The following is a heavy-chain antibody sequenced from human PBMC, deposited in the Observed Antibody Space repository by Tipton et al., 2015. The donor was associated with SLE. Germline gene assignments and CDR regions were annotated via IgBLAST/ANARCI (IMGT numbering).Heavy chain of an antibody. V-gene: IGHV4-34*01. D-gene: IGHD2-21*02. CDR1: GGSFTTYY. J-gene: IGHJ5*02. CDR3: AREEGDYYNYAWFDP. CDR2: IHHGGST. Sequence: TLSLTCAVYGGSFTTYYWTWIRQPPGKGLGWIGEIHHGGSTYYNPSLKSRVTLSVDTSKNQFSLKLSSVTAADTAVYYCAREEGDYYNYAWFDPWGQGTLVTVSS.